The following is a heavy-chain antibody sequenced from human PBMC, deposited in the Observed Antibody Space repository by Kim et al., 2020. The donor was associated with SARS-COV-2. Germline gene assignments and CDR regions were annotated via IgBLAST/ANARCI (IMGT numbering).Heavy chain of an antibody. V-gene: IGHV3-53*01. CDR3: GRLDFGDDY. Sequence: GGSLRLSCAASGFTVSSYVMSWDRQTPGKGLEWVSLIYPDGYPYYADSVKGRFTISRDTSESTLYLQMNSLRADDTAVYYCGRLDFGDDYWGQGTLVTVSS. J-gene: IGHJ4*02. CDR1: GFTVSSYV. D-gene: IGHD4-17*01. CDR2: IYPDGYP.